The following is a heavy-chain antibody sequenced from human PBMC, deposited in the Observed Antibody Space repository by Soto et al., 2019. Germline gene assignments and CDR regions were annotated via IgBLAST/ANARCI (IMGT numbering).Heavy chain of an antibody. CDR3: ARASIVLMVYAPYYYGMDV. CDR2: ISSSGSTI. V-gene: IGHV3-48*03. D-gene: IGHD2-8*01. J-gene: IGHJ6*02. Sequence: EVQLVESGGGLVQPGGSLRLSCAASGFTFSSYEMNWVRQAPGKGLEWVSYISSSGSTIYYADSVKGRFTISRDNANNSLYLQMNSLRAEDTAVYYCARASIVLMVYAPYYYGMDVWGQGTTVTFSS. CDR1: GFTFSSYE.